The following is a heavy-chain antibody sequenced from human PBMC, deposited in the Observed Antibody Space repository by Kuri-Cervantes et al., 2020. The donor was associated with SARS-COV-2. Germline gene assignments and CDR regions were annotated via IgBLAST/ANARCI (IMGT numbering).Heavy chain of an antibody. CDR3: ARKFGGSSWYWYFVL. V-gene: IGHV4-59*01. CDR2: IYYSGST. J-gene: IGHJ2*01. D-gene: IGHD6-13*01. CDR1: GGSISSYY. Sequence: GSLRLSCTVSGGSISSYYWSWIRQPPGKGLEWIGYIYYSGSTNYNPSLKSRVTISVDTSKNQFSLKLSSVTAADTAVYYCARKFGGSSWYWYFVLWGRGTLVTVSS.